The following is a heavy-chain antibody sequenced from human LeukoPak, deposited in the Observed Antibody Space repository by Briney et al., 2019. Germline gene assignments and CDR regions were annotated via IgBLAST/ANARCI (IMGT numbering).Heavy chain of an antibody. CDR1: GFTFSSYG. CDR3: AKDTYSSSSRPSGSLDY. D-gene: IGHD6-6*01. V-gene: IGHV3-30*02. J-gene: IGHJ4*02. CDR2: IRYDGSNK. Sequence: GGSLRLSCAASGFTFSSYGMHWVRQAPGKGLEWVAFIRYDGSNKYYAGSVKGRFTISRDNSKNTLYLQMNSLRAEDTAVYYCAKDTYSSSSRPSGSLDYWGQGTLVTVSS.